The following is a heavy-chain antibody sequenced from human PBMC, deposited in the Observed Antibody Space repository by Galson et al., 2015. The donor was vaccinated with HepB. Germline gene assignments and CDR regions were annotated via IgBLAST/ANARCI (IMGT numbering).Heavy chain of an antibody. D-gene: IGHD2-21*02. CDR3: ARDQSAYCGGDCSRRKKDASDI. CDR2: IIPIFGIA. Sequence: SVTVSCKASGGTFSSYAISWVRQAPGQGLEWMGGIIPIFGIANYAQKFQGRVTITADESTSTAYMELSSLRSEDTAVYYCARDQSAYCGGDCSRRKKDASDIWGQGTMVTVSS. V-gene: IGHV1-69*13. J-gene: IGHJ3*02. CDR1: GGTFSSYA.